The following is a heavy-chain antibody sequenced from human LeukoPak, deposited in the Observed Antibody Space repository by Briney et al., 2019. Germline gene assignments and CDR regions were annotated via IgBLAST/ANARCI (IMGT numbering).Heavy chain of an antibody. D-gene: IGHD3-10*01. Sequence: SETLSLTCTVSGGSINSYWSWIRQPAGKGLEWIGRISGSGTITYNPALQSRLSISIDTSKNQFSLKLMSVTAADTAVYYCAKEGDYYGSGSYRDGFDIWGQGTRATVSS. CDR2: ISGSGTI. V-gene: IGHV4-4*07. J-gene: IGHJ3*02. CDR3: AKEGDYYGSGSYRDGFDI. CDR1: GGSINSY.